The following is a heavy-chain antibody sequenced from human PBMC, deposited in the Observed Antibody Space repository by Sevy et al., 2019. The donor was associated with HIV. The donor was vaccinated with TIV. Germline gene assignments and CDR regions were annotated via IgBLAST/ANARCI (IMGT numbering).Heavy chain of an antibody. J-gene: IGHJ5*02. Sequence: SETLSLTCTVSGGSISSGDYYWSWIRQHPGKGLEWIGYIYYSGSTYYNPSLKSRVTISVDTSKSQFSLKLSSVTAADTAVYYCAGGLVRGVILNWFDPWGQGTLVTVSS. D-gene: IGHD3-10*01. CDR3: AGGLVRGVILNWFDP. CDR2: IYYSGST. V-gene: IGHV4-30-4*01. CDR1: GGSISSGDYY.